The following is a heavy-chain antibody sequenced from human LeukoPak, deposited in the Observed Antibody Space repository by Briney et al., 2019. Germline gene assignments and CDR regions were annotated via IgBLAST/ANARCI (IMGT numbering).Heavy chain of an antibody. D-gene: IGHD1-7*01. CDR3: ARDRGAWTGTIFDY. V-gene: IGHV3-21*01. J-gene: IGHJ4*02. CDR2: ISSSSSYI. CDR1: GFTFSSYS. Sequence: GGSLRLSCAASGFTFSSYSMNWVRQAPGKGLEWVSSISSSSSYIYYADSVKGRFTISRDNAKISLYLQMNSLRAEDTAVYYCARDRGAWTGTIFDYWGQGTPVTVSS.